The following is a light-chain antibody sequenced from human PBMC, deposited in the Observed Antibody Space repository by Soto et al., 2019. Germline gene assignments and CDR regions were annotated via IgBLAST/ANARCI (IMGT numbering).Light chain of an antibody. CDR2: AAS. J-gene: IGKJ1*01. Sequence: IQLTQSPSSLSASVGDTVTITCRASQGISSYLAWYQQKPGTPPKLLIYAASTLQSGVPSRFSGSGSGTDFTLTISSLQPEDFASYFCQQLDDYPVTFGQGTKVEIK. CDR1: QGISSY. V-gene: IGKV1-9*01. CDR3: QQLDDYPVT.